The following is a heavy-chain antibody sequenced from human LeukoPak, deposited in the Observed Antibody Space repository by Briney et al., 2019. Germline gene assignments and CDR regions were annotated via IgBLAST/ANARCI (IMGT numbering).Heavy chain of an antibody. CDR2: FYYSGSS. V-gene: IGHV4-39*07. Sequence: SETLSLTCTVSGGSISSSNYWGWIRPPPGKGLEWIGSFYYSGSSYYNPSLKSRVTISVDTSKNQFSLKVSCVTAADTAVYYCARVRGTGSGDYWGQGTLVTVSS. CDR1: GGSISSSNY. D-gene: IGHD3-10*01. CDR3: ARVRGTGSGDY. J-gene: IGHJ4*02.